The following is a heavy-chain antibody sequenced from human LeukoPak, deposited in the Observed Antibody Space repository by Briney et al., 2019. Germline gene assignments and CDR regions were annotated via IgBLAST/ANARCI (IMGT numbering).Heavy chain of an antibody. CDR2: INPSDGST. CDR1: GYTFTSYY. V-gene: IGHV1-46*01. D-gene: IGHD6-13*01. Sequence: GASVKVSCKASGYTFTSYYIHLVRQAPGQGFEWMAIINPSDGSTTNSQKFQGRVTMTRDTSTSTVYMELSGLRSEDTALYYCARGGGISHYYYYMDVWGKGTTVTISS. J-gene: IGHJ6*03. CDR3: ARGGGISHYYYYMDV.